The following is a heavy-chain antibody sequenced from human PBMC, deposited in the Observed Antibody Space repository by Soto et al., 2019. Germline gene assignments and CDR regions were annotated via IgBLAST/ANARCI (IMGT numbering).Heavy chain of an antibody. J-gene: IGHJ4*02. CDR3: ASSLPLGTVQGIIQYYFDH. V-gene: IGHV1-69*01. Sequence: QVQLVQSGAEVKKPGSSVKVSCRASGVSFSSYAISWVRQAPGQGLEWVGGIIPIAGTGNHAQNFQGRLTMSADVSTSTAYMELSSLRYEGTALYYCASSLPLGTVQGIIQYYFDHWGQGTLVTVSS. CDR1: GVSFSSYA. CDR2: IIPIAGTG. D-gene: IGHD3-10*02.